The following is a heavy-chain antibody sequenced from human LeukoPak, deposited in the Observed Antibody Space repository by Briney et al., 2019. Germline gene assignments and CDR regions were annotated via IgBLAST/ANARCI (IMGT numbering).Heavy chain of an antibody. CDR1: GGSISSYY. J-gene: IGHJ4*02. Sequence: PSETLSLTCTVSGGSISSYYWSWIRQPPGKGLEWIGYIYYSGSTNYNPSLKSRVTISVDTSKNQFSLKLSSVTAADTAVYYCSGYCSSTSCHKTDYWGQGTLVTVSS. D-gene: IGHD2-2*02. CDR3: SGYCSSTSCHKTDY. CDR2: IYYSGST. V-gene: IGHV4-59*01.